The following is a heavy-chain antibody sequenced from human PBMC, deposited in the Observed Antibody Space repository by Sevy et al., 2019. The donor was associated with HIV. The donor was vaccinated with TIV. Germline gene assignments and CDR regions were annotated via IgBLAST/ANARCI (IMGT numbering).Heavy chain of an antibody. CDR2: MSPNSGNT. Sequence: ASVKVSCRASGYTFTSYDIHWVRQTTGQGLEWMGWMSPNSGNTGYAQKFQGRVTMTRDTSKGTAYMELSSLRSDDTAVYYCLRIPRTSYYNYHALDVWGQGTTVTVS. V-gene: IGHV1-8*01. CDR1: GYTFTSYD. J-gene: IGHJ6*02. CDR3: LRIPRTSYYNYHALDV.